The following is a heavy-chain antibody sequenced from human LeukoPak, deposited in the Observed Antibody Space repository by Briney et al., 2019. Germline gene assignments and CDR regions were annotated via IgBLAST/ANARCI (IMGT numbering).Heavy chain of an antibody. Sequence: GGSLRLSCAASGFTFSSYAMSWVRQAPGKGLEWVSAISGSGGSTYYADSVKGRFTISRDNSKNTLYLQMNSLGAEDTAVYYCASTQPYYDFWSGPPSAPFDYWGQGTLVTVSS. D-gene: IGHD3-3*01. CDR3: ASTQPYYDFWSGPPSAPFDY. J-gene: IGHJ4*02. CDR1: GFTFSSYA. V-gene: IGHV3-23*01. CDR2: ISGSGGST.